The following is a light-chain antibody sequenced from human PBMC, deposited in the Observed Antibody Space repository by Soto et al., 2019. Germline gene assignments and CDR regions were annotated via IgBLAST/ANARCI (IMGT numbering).Light chain of an antibody. J-gene: IGKJ1*01. CDR1: RSLSSSS. CDR3: LQYGSSPWT. CDR2: GAS. Sequence: EIVLTQSPGTLSLSPGERATLSCRDSRSLSSSSLAWYQQKPGQAPRLLIYGASSRATGIPDRFSGSGSGTDFTLTISRLEPEDFAVFYCLQYGSSPWTFGQGTKVEIK. V-gene: IGKV3-20*01.